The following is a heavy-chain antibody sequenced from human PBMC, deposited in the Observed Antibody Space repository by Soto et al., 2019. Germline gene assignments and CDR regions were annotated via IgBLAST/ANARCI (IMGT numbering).Heavy chain of an antibody. CDR3: ARGVVIVRADYYYYMDV. Sequence: QVQLQQWGAGLLKPSETLSLTCAVYGGSFSGYYWSWIRQPPGKGLEWIGEINHSGSTNYNPSLKSRVTIPVDTSKNQFSLKLSSVTAADTAVYYCARGVVIVRADYYYYMDVWGKGTTVTVSS. D-gene: IGHD3-22*01. CDR2: INHSGST. V-gene: IGHV4-34*01. J-gene: IGHJ6*03. CDR1: GGSFSGYY.